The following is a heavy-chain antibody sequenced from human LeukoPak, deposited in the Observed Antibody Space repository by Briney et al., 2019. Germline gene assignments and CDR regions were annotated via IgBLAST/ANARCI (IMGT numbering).Heavy chain of an antibody. J-gene: IGHJ4*02. CDR2: IWYDGSNK. D-gene: IGHD3-3*01. CDR3: AKATSGYYDFWSGYVYYFDY. V-gene: IGHV3-33*06. Sequence: GGSLRLSCAASGFTFSSYGMHWVRQAPGKGLEWVAVIWYDGSNKYYADSVKGRFTISRDNSKNTLYLQMNSLRAEDTAVYYCAKATSGYYDFWSGYVYYFDYWGQGTLVTVSS. CDR1: GFTFSSYG.